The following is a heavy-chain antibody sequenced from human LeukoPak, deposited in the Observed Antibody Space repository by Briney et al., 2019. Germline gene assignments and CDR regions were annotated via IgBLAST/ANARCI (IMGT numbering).Heavy chain of an antibody. CDR2: ITSGSSHI. V-gene: IGHV3-21*01. Sequence: GGSLRLSCAASGFTFSSYNMNWVRQTPGQGLEWVSSITSGSSHIYYADSVKGRFTISRDNAKSSLYLQMNSLRAEDTAVYYCARDPYSGSYGADYYYYMDVWGKGTTVAVSS. CDR1: GFTFSSYN. J-gene: IGHJ6*03. CDR3: ARDPYSGSYGADYYYYMDV. D-gene: IGHD1-26*01.